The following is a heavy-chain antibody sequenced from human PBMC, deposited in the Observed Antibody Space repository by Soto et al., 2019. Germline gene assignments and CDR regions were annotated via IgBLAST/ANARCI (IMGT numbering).Heavy chain of an antibody. J-gene: IGHJ3*02. D-gene: IGHD3-16*02. CDR1: GYTFTGYY. CDR2: INPNSGGT. Sequence: GASVKVSCKASGYTFTGYYMHWVRQAPGQGLEWMGWINPNSGGTNYAQKFQGWVTMTRDTSISTAYMELSRLRSDDTAVYYCAVGLRELSLFDAFDIWGQGTMVTVSS. CDR3: AVGLRELSLFDAFDI. V-gene: IGHV1-2*04.